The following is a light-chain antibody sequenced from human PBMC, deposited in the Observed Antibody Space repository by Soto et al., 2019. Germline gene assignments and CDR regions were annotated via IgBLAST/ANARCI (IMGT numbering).Light chain of an antibody. V-gene: IGLV4-69*01. Sequence: QAVVTQSPSASASPGASVKLTCTLSSGHSDYAIAWHQQQPEKGPRYLMKVTSDGSHTKGDGIPDRFSGSSSGADRYLTISRLRYDDEADYYCQAWGTGGVFGGGTKLTVL. CDR2: VTSDGSH. J-gene: IGLJ3*02. CDR3: QAWGTGGV. CDR1: SGHSDYA.